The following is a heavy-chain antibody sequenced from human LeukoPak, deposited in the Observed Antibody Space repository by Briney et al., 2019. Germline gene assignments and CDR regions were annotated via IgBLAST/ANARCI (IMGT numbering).Heavy chain of an antibody. CDR3: AGLTTTAWYFDL. V-gene: IGHV4-34*01. D-gene: IGHD1-26*01. CDR1: GGSFSGYY. CDR2: INHSGST. J-gene: IGHJ2*01. Sequence: SETLSLTCAVYGGSFSGYYWTWIRQPPGKGLEWIGEINHSGSTKFNPSLKSRVSISVDTSKNQFSLKLSSVTAADTAVYYCAGLTTTAWYFDLWGRGTLVTVSS.